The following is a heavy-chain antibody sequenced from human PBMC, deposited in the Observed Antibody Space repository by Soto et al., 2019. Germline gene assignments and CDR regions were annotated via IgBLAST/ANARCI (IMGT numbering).Heavy chain of an antibody. D-gene: IGHD3-16*02. V-gene: IGHV1-69*13. CDR3: ARAEVMITFGGVIVPAGGMDV. CDR2: IIPIFGTA. Sequence: SVKVSCKASGGTFSSYAISWVRQAPGQGLEWMGGIIPIFGTANYAQKFQGRVTITADESTSTAYMELSSLRSEDTAVYYCARAEVMITFGGVIVPAGGMDVWGQGTTVTVSS. J-gene: IGHJ6*02. CDR1: GGTFSSYA.